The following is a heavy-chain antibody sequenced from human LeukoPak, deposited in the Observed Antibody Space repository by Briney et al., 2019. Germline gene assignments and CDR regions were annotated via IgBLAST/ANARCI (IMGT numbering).Heavy chain of an antibody. D-gene: IGHD2-2*01. Sequence: ASVKVSCKVSGYTLTELSMHRVRQAPGKGLEWMGGFDPEDGETIYAQKFQGRVTMTEDTSTDTAYMELSSLRSEDTAVYYCATGPPSQYCSSTSCYYNYFDYWGQGTLVTVSS. J-gene: IGHJ4*02. CDR1: GYTLTELS. CDR3: ATGPPSQYCSSTSCYYNYFDY. V-gene: IGHV1-24*01. CDR2: FDPEDGET.